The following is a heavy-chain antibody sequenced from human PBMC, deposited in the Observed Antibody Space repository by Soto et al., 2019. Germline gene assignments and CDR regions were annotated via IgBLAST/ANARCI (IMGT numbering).Heavy chain of an antibody. V-gene: IGHV3-23*01. D-gene: IGHD2-2*01. J-gene: IGHJ4*02. Sequence: EVQLLESGGGLVQPGGSLRLSCAASGFTFSSYAMSWVRQAPGKGLEWVSAISGSGGSTYYADSVKGRFTISRDNSKNTLYLQMDSLRAEDTAVYYCAKDQRPYCSSTSCYALDYWGQGTLVTVSS. CDR3: AKDQRPYCSSTSCYALDY. CDR2: ISGSGGST. CDR1: GFTFSSYA.